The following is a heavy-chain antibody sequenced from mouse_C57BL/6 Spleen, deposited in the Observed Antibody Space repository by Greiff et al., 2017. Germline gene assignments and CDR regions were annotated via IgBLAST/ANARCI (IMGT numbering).Heavy chain of an antibody. CDR1: GFSLTSYG. J-gene: IGHJ2*01. Sequence: QVQLKESGPGLVQPSQSLSITCTVSGFSLTSYGVHWVRQSPGKGLEWLGVIWRGGSTDYNAAFMSRLSITKDNSKSQVFFKMNSLQADDTAIYYCAKNDDGATGYFDYGGQGTTLTVSS. CDR3: AKNDDGATGYFDY. CDR2: IWRGGST. V-gene: IGHV2-5*01. D-gene: IGHD2-3*01.